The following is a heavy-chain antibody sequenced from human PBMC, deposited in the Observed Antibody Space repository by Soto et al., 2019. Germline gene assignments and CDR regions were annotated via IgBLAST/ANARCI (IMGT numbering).Heavy chain of an antibody. D-gene: IGHD2-15*01. Sequence: GGSLRLSCAASGFTFSSYGMHWVRQAPGKGLEWVAVIWYDGSNKYYADSVKGRFTISRDNSKNTLYLQMNSLRAEDTAVYYCARGKDIVVVVAATDYCGMDVWGQGTTVTVSS. CDR1: GFTFSSYG. V-gene: IGHV3-33*01. J-gene: IGHJ6*02. CDR2: IWYDGSNK. CDR3: ARGKDIVVVVAATDYCGMDV.